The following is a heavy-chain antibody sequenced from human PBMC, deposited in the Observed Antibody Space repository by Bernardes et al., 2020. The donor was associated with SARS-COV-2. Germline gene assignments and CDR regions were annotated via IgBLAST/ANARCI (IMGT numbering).Heavy chain of an antibody. CDR2: IKEDGDEQ. D-gene: IGHD2-21*02. J-gene: IGHJ6*02. CDR3: ARDLINLALRGVTHYYHYGMDV. V-gene: IGHV3-7*01. Sequence: GGSLRLSCESLGFSLTRYWMNWVRQAPGKGLEWVANIKEDGDEQDYVDSVKGRFTISRDNAKNSLYLQMDSLRAEDTAVYYCARDLINLALRGVTHYYHYGMDVWGQGTTVTVSS. CDR1: GFSLTRYW.